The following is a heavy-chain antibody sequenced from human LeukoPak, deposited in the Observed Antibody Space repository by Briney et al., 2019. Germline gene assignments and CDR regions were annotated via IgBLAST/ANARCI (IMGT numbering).Heavy chain of an antibody. J-gene: IGHJ4*02. CDR2: IYSGGST. D-gene: IGHD5-12*01. V-gene: IGHV3-66*01. CDR1: ELSLGSNY. CDR3: ARGPRGYHNA. Sequence: GGSLRLSCGASELSLGSNYTPCARRAPERAVQGDSLIYSGGSTYYADSVKGRYHISRDNYKNTLYLQINSLRAEDPAVYYCARGPRGYHNAGGQGTQVSVSS.